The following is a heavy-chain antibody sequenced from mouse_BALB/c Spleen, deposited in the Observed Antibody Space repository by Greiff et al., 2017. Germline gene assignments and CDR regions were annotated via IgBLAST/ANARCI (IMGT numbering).Heavy chain of an antibody. CDR3: ARSVGGFYYYAMDY. CDR2: INPGSGGT. CDR1: GYAFTNYL. V-gene: IGHV1-54*01. J-gene: IGHJ4*01. Sequence: VQVVESGAELVRPGTSVKVSCKASGYAFTNYLIEWVKQRPGQGLEWIGVINPGSGGTNYNEKFKGKATLTADKSSSTAYMQLSSLTSDDSAVYFCARSVGGFYYYAMDYWGQGTSVTVSS. D-gene: IGHD1-1*02.